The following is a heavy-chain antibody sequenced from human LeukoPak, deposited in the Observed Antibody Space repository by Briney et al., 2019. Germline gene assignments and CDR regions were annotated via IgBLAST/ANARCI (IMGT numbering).Heavy chain of an antibody. V-gene: IGHV1-18*01. CDR1: AYTFTSYG. CDR2: ISAYNGNT. D-gene: IGHD3-9*01. J-gene: IGHJ4*02. Sequence: ASVKVSCKASAYTFTSYGISWVRQAPGQGLEWIGWISAYNGNTNYAQRIQGRVTMTTDTSTSTAYMELRSLRSDDTAVYYCARGYDILTGYSDLDYWGQGTLVTVSS. CDR3: ARGYDILTGYSDLDY.